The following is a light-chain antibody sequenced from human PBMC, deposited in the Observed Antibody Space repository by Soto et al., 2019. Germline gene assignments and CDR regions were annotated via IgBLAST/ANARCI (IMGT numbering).Light chain of an antibody. CDR2: SNN. V-gene: IGLV1-44*01. CDR1: SSNLGSHT. CDR3: AAWDDSLNVA. J-gene: IGLJ2*01. Sequence: QSVLTQPPSASGTPGQSVTISCSGGSSNLGSHTVNWYQQLPGTAPKLLIYSNNQRPSGVPDRFSGSKSGTSASLAISGLQSEDEADYYCAAWDDSLNVAFGGGTKLTVL.